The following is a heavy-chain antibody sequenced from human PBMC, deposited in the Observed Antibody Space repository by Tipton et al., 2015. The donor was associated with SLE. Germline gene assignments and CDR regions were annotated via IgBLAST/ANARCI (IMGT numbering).Heavy chain of an antibody. CDR3: ARNQLRVSPNAFNI. D-gene: IGHD3-3*01. Sequence: LRLSCTVSGISISSAGYSWSWIRQSPGKGLEWIGYMYNTGSTSYNPSLRSRVTISVDRSKNQFSLKMSSVNAADTAVYYCARNQLRVSPNAFNIWGQGTMVTVSS. V-gene: IGHV4-30-2*06. CDR2: MYNTGST. CDR1: GISISSAGYS. J-gene: IGHJ3*02.